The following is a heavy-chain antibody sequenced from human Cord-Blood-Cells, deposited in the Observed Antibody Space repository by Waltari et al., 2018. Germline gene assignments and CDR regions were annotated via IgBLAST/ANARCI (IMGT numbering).Heavy chain of an antibody. Sequence: EVQLVESGGGLVQPGGSLRLSCAASGFTFSSYWLRWVRQAPGKGLEWVANIKQDGSEKYYVDSVKGRFTISRDNAKNSLYLQMNSLRAEDTAVYYCARDSGLTGDAFDIWGQGTMVTVSS. V-gene: IGHV3-7*01. CDR3: ARDSGLTGDAFDI. CDR1: GFTFSSYW. J-gene: IGHJ3*02. CDR2: IKQDGSEK. D-gene: IGHD7-27*01.